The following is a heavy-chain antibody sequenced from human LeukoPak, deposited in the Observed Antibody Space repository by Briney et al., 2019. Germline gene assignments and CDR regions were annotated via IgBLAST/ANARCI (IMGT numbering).Heavy chain of an antibody. CDR1: GGTFSGYY. CDR2: VNRSGST. Sequence: SETLSLTCAVYGGTFSGYYWSWIRQPPGKELEWIGEVNRSGSTNYNPSLKSRVTISVDTSKNQFSLKLSSVTAADTAVYYCARGGDIVVVVASVPKTSFDPWGQGTLVTVSS. V-gene: IGHV4-34*01. CDR3: ARGGDIVVVVASVPKTSFDP. D-gene: IGHD2-15*01. J-gene: IGHJ5*02.